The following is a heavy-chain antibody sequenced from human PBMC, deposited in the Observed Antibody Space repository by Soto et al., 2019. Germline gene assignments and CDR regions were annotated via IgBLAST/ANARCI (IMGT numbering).Heavy chain of an antibody. Sequence: SETLALTCTVSGGSISSSSYYWGWIRQTPGKWLEWIGSFYYSGSAYYNPSLKSRVTISVDTSNNQFSLQLSSVTAADTALYYCARRSPVAGFFDYWGQGTLVTVYS. CDR1: GGSISSSSYY. CDR2: FYYSGSA. D-gene: IGHD6-19*01. J-gene: IGHJ4*02. V-gene: IGHV4-39*01. CDR3: ARRSPVAGFFDY.